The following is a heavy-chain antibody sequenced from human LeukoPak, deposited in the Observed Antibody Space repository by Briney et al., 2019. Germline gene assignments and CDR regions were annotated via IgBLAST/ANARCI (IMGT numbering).Heavy chain of an antibody. CDR1: GFTFSSYS. CDR3: AKDLDY. Sequence: GGSLRLSCTASGFTFSSYSLNWVRQAPGKGLEWVSSVSTGSNYIYYADSVKGRFTISRDNDKNSLYLQMNSLRVEDTAVYYCAKDLDYWGQGTLVTVSS. CDR2: VSTGSNYI. J-gene: IGHJ4*02. V-gene: IGHV3-21*01.